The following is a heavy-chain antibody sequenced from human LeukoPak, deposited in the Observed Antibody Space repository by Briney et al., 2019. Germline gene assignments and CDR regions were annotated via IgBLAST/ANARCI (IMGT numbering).Heavy chain of an antibody. Sequence: GRSLRLSCAASGFTFSSYAIHWVRQAPGKGLEWVAVISYDGSNKYYADSVKGRSTISRDNSKNTLYLQVNSLRAEDTAVYYCARDPSDSSAVYADYWGQETLVTVSS. CDR2: ISYDGSNK. V-gene: IGHV3-30*04. J-gene: IGHJ4*02. CDR3: ARDPSDSSAVYADY. D-gene: IGHD3-22*01. CDR1: GFTFSSYA.